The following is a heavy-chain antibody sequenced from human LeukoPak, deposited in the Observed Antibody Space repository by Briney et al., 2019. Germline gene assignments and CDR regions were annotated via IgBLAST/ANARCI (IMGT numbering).Heavy chain of an antibody. J-gene: IGHJ5*02. CDR2: IIPIFGTA. V-gene: IGHV1-69*05. CDR1: GGTFSSYA. D-gene: IGHD3-10*01. CDR3: ARQHYYGSGSYENWFDP. Sequence: SVKVSCKASGGTFSSYAISWVRQAPGQGLEWMGGIIPIFGTASYAQKFQGRVTITTDESTSTAYMELSSLRSEDTAVYYCARQHYYGSGSYENWFDPWGQGTLVTVSS.